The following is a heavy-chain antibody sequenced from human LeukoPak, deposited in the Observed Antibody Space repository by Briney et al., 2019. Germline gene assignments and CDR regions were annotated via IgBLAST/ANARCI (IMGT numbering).Heavy chain of an antibody. J-gene: IGHJ6*03. Sequence: ASVKVSCKASGYTFTGYYMRWVRQAPGQGLEWMGWINPNSGGTNYAQKYQGRVTMTRDTSISTAYMELSRLRSDDTAVYYCAREVAYYDFWSGYYHYYMDVWGKGTTVTVSS. CDR3: AREVAYYDFWSGYYHYYMDV. CDR2: INPNSGGT. D-gene: IGHD3-3*01. CDR1: GYTFTGYY. V-gene: IGHV1-2*02.